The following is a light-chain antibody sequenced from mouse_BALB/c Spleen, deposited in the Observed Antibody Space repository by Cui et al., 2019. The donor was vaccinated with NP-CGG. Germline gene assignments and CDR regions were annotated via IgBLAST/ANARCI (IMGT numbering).Light chain of an antibody. CDR1: SSVSY. V-gene: IGKV4-80*01. CDR2: STS. J-gene: IGKJ1*01. Sequence: QIVLTQSPAIMSASLGAEITLTCSASSSVSYMHWYQQKSGTSPKLLIYSTSNLACGVPSRFSGSGSGTFYSLTISSVEAEDAADYYCHQWSSYPWTFGGGTKLEIK. CDR3: HQWSSYPWT.